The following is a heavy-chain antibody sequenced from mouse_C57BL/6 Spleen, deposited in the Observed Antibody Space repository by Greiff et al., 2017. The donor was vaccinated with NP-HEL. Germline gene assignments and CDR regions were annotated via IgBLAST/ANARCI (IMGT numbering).Heavy chain of an antibody. Sequence: EVQRVESGEGLVKPGGSLKLSCAASGFTFSSYAMSWVRQTPEKRLEWVAYISSGGDYIYYADTVKGRFTISRDNARNTLYLQMSSLKSEDTAMYYCTRVPIYYDYDDGGDYYAMDYWGQGTSVTVSS. CDR2: ISSGGDYI. CDR1: GFTFSSYA. CDR3: TRVPIYYDYDDGGDYYAMDY. D-gene: IGHD2-4*01. V-gene: IGHV5-9-1*02. J-gene: IGHJ4*01.